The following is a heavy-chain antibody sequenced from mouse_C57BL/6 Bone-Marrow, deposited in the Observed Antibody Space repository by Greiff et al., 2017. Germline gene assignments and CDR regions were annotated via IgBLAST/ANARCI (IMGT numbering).Heavy chain of an antibody. Sequence: EVKLMESGAELVRPGASVKLSCTASGFNIKDDYMHWVKQRPEQGLEWIGWIDPENGDTEYASKFQGKATITADTSSNTAYLQLSSLTSEDTAVYYCTVYYDYDDEGDYWGQGTTLTVSS. CDR3: TVYYDYDDEGDY. J-gene: IGHJ2*01. CDR2: IDPENGDT. D-gene: IGHD2-4*01. CDR1: GFNIKDDY. V-gene: IGHV14-4*01.